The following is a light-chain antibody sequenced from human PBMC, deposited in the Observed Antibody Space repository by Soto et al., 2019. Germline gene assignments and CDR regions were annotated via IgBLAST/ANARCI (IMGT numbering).Light chain of an antibody. Sequence: DIQMTQSPSSLSASVGDRVTITCRANQGISNYLAWYQQTPGKVPKLLISATSTLQSGVPSRFSGSGSGTDFTLTISGLQPEDVATYYCQKYDSAPLTFGGGTRVEIK. CDR1: QGISNY. CDR3: QKYDSAPLT. V-gene: IGKV1-27*01. J-gene: IGKJ4*01. CDR2: ATS.